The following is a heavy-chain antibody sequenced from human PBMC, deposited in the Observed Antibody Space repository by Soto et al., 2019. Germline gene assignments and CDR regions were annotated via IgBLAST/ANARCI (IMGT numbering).Heavy chain of an antibody. J-gene: IGHJ6*01. Sequence: LGAYLKISSKGSGYSSTSYWIGWVRQIPGKGLEWMGIIYPGDSDTRYSPSFQGQVTISADKSISTAYLQWSSLKASATAMYSCARRRVSSLSYYYYVVGDWGQGTPVTV. V-gene: IGHV5-51*01. CDR3: ARRRVSSLSYYYYVVGD. CDR1: GYSSTSYW. D-gene: IGHD6-6*01. CDR2: IYPGDSDT.